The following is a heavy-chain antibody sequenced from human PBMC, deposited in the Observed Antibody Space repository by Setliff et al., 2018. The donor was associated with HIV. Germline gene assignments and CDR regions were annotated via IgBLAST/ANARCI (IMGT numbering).Heavy chain of an antibody. Sequence: GESLKISCKGFGYSFSDNWIGWVRQMPGKGLEWKGIIYPSDSDTRYGPSFQGQVTISADRSITTAYLQWSSLTTSDTATYYCIRRRRAPGTADLESYWGQGTLVTVSS. CDR1: GYSFSDNW. CDR3: IRRRRAPGTADLESY. J-gene: IGHJ4*02. V-gene: IGHV5-51*01. CDR2: IYPSDSDT. D-gene: IGHD2-21*02.